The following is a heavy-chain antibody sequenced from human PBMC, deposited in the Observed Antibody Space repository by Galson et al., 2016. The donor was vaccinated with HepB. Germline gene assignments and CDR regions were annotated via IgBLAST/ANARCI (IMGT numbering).Heavy chain of an antibody. CDR3: ARQGDYSGRWSPLDY. CDR1: GYKFADYW. Sequence: QSGAEVKKPGESLKISCKGSGYKFADYWIGWVRQMPGRGLEWMGIVWPGDSDTRYSPSFQGQVTMSADKSTATAYLQWSSLKASDTAMYYCARQGDYSGRWSPLDYWGQGTLVTVSS. D-gene: IGHD6-25*01. V-gene: IGHV5-51*01. J-gene: IGHJ4*02. CDR2: VWPGDSDT.